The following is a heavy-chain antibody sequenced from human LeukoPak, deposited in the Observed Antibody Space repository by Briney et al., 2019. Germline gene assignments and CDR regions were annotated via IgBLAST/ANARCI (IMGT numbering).Heavy chain of an antibody. D-gene: IGHD3-9*01. J-gene: IGHJ6*02. CDR3: ARGRYDILTGYSNAYYYYGMDV. CDR1: GFTLSNYW. CDR2: IKQDGSEK. V-gene: IGHV3-7*01. Sequence: GGSLGLSCAASGFTLSNYWMSWVRQAPGKGLEWVANIKQDGSEKYYVDSVKGRFTISRDNAKNSLFLQMNSLRAEDTAVYYCARGRYDILTGYSNAYYYYGMDVWGQGTTVTVSS.